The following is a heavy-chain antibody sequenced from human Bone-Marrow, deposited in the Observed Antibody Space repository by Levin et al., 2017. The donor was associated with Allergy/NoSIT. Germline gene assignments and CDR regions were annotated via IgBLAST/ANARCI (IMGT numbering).Heavy chain of an antibody. CDR3: ARLDYFGSGSYSTHSLNWFDP. Sequence: PSETLSLTCSVSGTSIITNTYYWGWIRQPPGKELEWIGSIYYGGDTSYHPSLKSRVTFSIDTSKNHFSLKLTSLTAADTAVYYCARLDYFGSGSYSTHSLNWFDPWGQGTLVTVSS. D-gene: IGHD3-10*01. CDR2: IYYGGDT. CDR1: GTSIITNTYY. J-gene: IGHJ5*02. V-gene: IGHV4-39*02.